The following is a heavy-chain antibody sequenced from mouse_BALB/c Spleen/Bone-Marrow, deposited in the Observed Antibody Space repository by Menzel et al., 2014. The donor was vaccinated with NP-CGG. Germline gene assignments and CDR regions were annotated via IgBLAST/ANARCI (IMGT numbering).Heavy chain of an antibody. CDR1: GFAFSSFG. CDR3: TRGGNWEDFDY. CDR2: ISSGSTTI. Sequence: EVQRVESGGGLVQPGGSRKLSCAASGFAFSSFGMHWVRQAPEKGLEWVAYISSGSTTIFYADTMKGRFTISRDNPKNTLFLQMTSLRSEDAAMYYCTRGGNWEDFDYWGQGTTLTVSS. J-gene: IGHJ2*01. V-gene: IGHV5-17*02. D-gene: IGHD4-1*01.